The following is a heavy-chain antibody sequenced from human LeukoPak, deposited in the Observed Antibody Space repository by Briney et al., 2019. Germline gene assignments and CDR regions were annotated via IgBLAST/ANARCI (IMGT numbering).Heavy chain of an antibody. Sequence: PSETLSLTCSVSGGSISSSSYYWGWIRQPPGKGLEWIGSIYYSGGTYYNPSLKSRVTISVDTSKNQFSPKLSSVTAADTAVYYCARIYSNYVSYYYYMDVWGKGTTVTVSS. CDR2: IYYSGGT. CDR3: ARIYSNYVSYYYYMDV. V-gene: IGHV4-39*01. J-gene: IGHJ6*03. CDR1: GGSISSSSYY. D-gene: IGHD4-11*01.